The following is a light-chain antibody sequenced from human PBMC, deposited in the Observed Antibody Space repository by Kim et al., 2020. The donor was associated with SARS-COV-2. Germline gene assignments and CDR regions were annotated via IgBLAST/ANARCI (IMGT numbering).Light chain of an antibody. CDR3: AVWDDSLNGYV. CDR1: SSNVGNNA. Sequence: RQRVTISCSGTSSNVGNNAVNWYQQLPGEAPKLLIYFDHLLPAGVSDRFSGSKSGTSASLAISGLQSDDEADYYCAVWDDSLNGYVFGPGTKVTVL. V-gene: IGLV1-36*01. CDR2: FDH. J-gene: IGLJ1*01.